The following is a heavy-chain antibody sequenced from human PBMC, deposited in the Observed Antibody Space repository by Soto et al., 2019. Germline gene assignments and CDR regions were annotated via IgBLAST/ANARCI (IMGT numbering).Heavy chain of an antibody. Sequence: GASVKVSCKASGGTFSSYAISWVRQAPGQGLEWMGGIIPIFGTANYAQKFQGRVTITADESTSTAYMELSSLRSEDTAVYYCARYESGYSYGQNGMDVWGQGTTVTV. J-gene: IGHJ6*02. D-gene: IGHD5-18*01. V-gene: IGHV1-69*13. CDR2: IIPIFGTA. CDR3: ARYESGYSYGQNGMDV. CDR1: GGTFSSYA.